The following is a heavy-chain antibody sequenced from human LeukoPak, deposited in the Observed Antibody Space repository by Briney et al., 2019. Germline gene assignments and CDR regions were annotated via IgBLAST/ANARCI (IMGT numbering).Heavy chain of an antibody. J-gene: IGHJ4*02. Sequence: GGSLRLSCAASGFTFSDARMTWVRQAPGKGLEWVSTISAGGGGTYYADSVKGHFSISRDNSKNTLYLQMNSLRAEDTAVYYCAKGSYYDAWGQGTLVTVSS. CDR2: ISAGGGGT. CDR3: AKGSYYDA. CDR1: GFTFSDAR. V-gene: IGHV3-23*01. D-gene: IGHD3-22*01.